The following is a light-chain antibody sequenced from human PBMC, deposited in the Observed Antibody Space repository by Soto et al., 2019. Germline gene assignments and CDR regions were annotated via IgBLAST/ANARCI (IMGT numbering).Light chain of an antibody. CDR3: QQYGSSQIT. Sequence: DMGLTQSTGTLSLSPGERATLSCRASQSVSSSYLARYQPKTGQATRLLIYGASSRATGIPDRFSGSGSGTAITLTISRLEPEDFAVYYGQQYGSSQITFGQGARLEI. CDR1: QSVSSSY. J-gene: IGKJ5*01. CDR2: GAS. V-gene: IGKV3-20*01.